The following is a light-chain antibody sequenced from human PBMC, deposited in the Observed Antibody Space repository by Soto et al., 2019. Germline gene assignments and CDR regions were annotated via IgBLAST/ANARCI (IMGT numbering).Light chain of an antibody. CDR2: DVS. CDR1: SSDVGGYNS. Sequence: LTQPASVSGSPGQSITISCTGTSSDVGGYNSVSWYQQHPGKAPKLMIYDVSNRPSGVSNRFSGSKSGNTASLTISGLQAEDEADYYCSSYTSSSTLYVFGTGTKVTVL. V-gene: IGLV2-14*01. J-gene: IGLJ1*01. CDR3: SSYTSSSTLYV.